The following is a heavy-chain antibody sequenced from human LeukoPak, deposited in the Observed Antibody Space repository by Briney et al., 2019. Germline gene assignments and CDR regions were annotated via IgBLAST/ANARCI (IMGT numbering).Heavy chain of an antibody. V-gene: IGHV3-7*01. D-gene: IGHD6-13*01. CDR2: INKDGSEQ. J-gene: IGHJ4*02. CDR3: TRGGATSSWYWFF. Sequence: TGGSLRLSCAASGFTFSSHRMTWVRQAPGKGPEGVASINKDGSEQYYVDSVKGRFTISRDNAKNSLSLQVSSLRAEDTAVYYCTRGGATSSWYWFFWGQGTLVTVSS. CDR1: GFTFSSHR.